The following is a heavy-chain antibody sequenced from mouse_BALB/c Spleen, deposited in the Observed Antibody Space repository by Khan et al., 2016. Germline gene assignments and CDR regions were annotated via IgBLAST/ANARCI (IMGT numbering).Heavy chain of an antibody. D-gene: IGHD2-10*02. CDR2: LYPGNSDT. J-gene: IGHJ4*01. V-gene: IGHV1-5*01. CDR3: TREGYGSYVDAMDY. Sequence: VQLQQSGTVLARPGASVKMSCKASGYTFTSYWMHWVKQRPGPGLEWIGALYPGNSDTSYNQKFKGKAKLTAVTPTSTAYMDLSSLTNDDSAVDYCTREGYGSYVDAMDYWGQGTSVTVSA. CDR1: GYTFTSYW.